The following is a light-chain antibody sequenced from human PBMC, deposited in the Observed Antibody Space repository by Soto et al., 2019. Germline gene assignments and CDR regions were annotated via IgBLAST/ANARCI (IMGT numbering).Light chain of an antibody. J-gene: IGKJ5*01. V-gene: IGKV3-11*01. Sequence: EIVLTQSQATLSLSPGERATLSCRASPSVTNFLAWYQQKPGQAPRLLIYGAFNRATGIPARFSGSGSGTDFTLTISSLEPEDSAIYYCQQRNIWPPVTFGQGTRLEI. CDR2: GAF. CDR3: QQRNIWPPVT. CDR1: PSVTNF.